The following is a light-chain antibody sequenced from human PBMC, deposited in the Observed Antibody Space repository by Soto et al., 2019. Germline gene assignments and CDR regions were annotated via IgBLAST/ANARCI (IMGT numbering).Light chain of an antibody. J-gene: IGKJ5*01. CDR3: QHLYAFPVT. CDR2: ASS. Sequence: DIPLTQSPSFLSASVGDRVTISCRASQGISSYLAWYQQTPGKAPKLLIYASSILQSGVPSRFSGSAAKTEPALPSSGLQPEDVATEYCQHLYAFPVTFRQGPRLAI. V-gene: IGKV1-9*01. CDR1: QGISSY.